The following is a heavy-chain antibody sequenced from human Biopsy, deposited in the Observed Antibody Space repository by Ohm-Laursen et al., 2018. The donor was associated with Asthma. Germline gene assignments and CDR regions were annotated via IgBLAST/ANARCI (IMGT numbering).Heavy chain of an antibody. Sequence: SSLRLSCAASGFMFRSFGMHWVRQAPGKGLEWVAVISYDGNHKFYEDSVKGRFAISRDSSKNTLYLQMNSLRTEDTAVHYCAKRRGYSGHDNDYWGQGTLVIVSS. CDR2: ISYDGNHK. V-gene: IGHV3-30*18. CDR1: GFMFRSFG. CDR3: AKRRGYSGHDNDY. J-gene: IGHJ4*02. D-gene: IGHD5-12*01.